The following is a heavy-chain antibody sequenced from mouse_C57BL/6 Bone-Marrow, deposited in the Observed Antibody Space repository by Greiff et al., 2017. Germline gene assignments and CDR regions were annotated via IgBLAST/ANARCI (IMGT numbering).Heavy chain of an antibody. Sequence: QVQLQQSGPELVKPGASVKISCKASGYAFSSSWMNWVKQRPGKGLEWIGRIYPGDGDTNYNGKFKGKATLTADKSSSTAYMQLSSLTSEESAVYFCAREIYYYPWFAYWGQGTLVTVSA. CDR1: GYAFSSSW. D-gene: IGHD1-1*01. CDR3: AREIYYYPWFAY. J-gene: IGHJ3*01. V-gene: IGHV1-82*01. CDR2: IYPGDGDT.